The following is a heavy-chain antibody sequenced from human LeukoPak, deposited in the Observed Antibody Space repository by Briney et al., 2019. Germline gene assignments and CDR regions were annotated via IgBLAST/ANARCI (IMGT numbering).Heavy chain of an antibody. D-gene: IGHD3-22*01. CDR2: IYYSGST. J-gene: IGHJ4*02. Sequence: PSETPSLTCTVSGGSISGSSYYWGWIRQPPGKGLEWIGSIYYSGSTYYNPSLKSRVTISVDTSKNQFSLKLSSVTAADTAVYYCARDSYYYDSSGYYIDYWGQGTLVTVSS. V-gene: IGHV4-39*07. CDR1: GGSISGSSYY. CDR3: ARDSYYYDSSGYYIDY.